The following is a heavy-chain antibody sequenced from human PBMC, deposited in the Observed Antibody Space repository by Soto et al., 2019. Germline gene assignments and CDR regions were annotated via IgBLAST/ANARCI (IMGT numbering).Heavy chain of an antibody. CDR1: GFTFSSYG. D-gene: IGHD3-10*01. CDR2: IWYDGSNK. Sequence: QVQLVESGGGVVQPGRSLRLSCAASGFTFSSYGMHWVRQAPGKGLEWVAVIWYDGSNKYYADSVKGSFTISRDNSKNTLYLQMNSLRAEDTAVYYCARDQLLWFGELSCAFDIWGQGTMVTVSS. V-gene: IGHV3-33*01. CDR3: ARDQLLWFGELSCAFDI. J-gene: IGHJ3*02.